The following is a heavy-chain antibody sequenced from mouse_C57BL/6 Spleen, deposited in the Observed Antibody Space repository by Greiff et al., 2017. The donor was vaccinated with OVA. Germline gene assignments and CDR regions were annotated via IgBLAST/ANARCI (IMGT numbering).Heavy chain of an antibody. CDR2: IHPNSGST. J-gene: IGHJ2*01. CDR3: ARQGYDPYYFDY. D-gene: IGHD2-3*01. CDR1: GYTFTSYW. V-gene: IGHV1-64*01. Sequence: QVQLQQPGAELVKPGASVKLSCKASGYTFTSYWMHWVKQRPGQGLEWIGMIHPNSGSTNYNEKFKSKATLTVDKSSSTAYMQLSSLTSEDSAVYYCARQGYDPYYFDYCAKAPLSQSPQ.